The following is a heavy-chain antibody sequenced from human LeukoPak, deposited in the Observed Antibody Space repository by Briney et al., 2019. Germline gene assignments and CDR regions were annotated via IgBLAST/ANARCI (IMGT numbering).Heavy chain of an antibody. V-gene: IGHV4-39*07. Sequence: SETLSLTCTVSGGSISSSSYYWGWIRQPPGKGLEWIGSIYYSGSTHYNPSLKSRVTISVDKSKNQFSLKLSSVTAADTAVYYCAITKSLRWKYSSSWSEQAFDIWGQGTMVTVSS. D-gene: IGHD6-13*01. CDR1: GGSISSSSYY. CDR3: AITKSLRWKYSSSWSEQAFDI. CDR2: IYYSGST. J-gene: IGHJ3*02.